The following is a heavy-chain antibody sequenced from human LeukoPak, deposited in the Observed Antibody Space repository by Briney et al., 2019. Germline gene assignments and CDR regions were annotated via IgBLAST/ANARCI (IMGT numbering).Heavy chain of an antibody. CDR2: IYYSGST. D-gene: IGHD6-19*01. CDR3: ASFLAVAGTFTFDY. V-gene: IGHV4-59*01. CDR1: GGSISSYY. J-gene: IGHJ4*02. Sequence: PSETLSLTCTVSGGSISSYYWSWIRQPPGKGLEWIGYIYYSGSTNYNPSLKSRGTISVDTSKNQFSLKLGSVTAADTAVYYCASFLAVAGTFTFDYWGQGTLVTVSS.